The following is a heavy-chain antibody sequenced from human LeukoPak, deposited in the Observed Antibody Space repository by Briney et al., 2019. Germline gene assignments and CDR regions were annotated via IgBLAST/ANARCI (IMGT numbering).Heavy chain of an antibody. CDR1: GGSISSYY. D-gene: IGHD7-27*01. J-gene: IGHJ4*02. Sequence: SETLSLTCTVSGGSISSYYWSWIRQPPGKGLEWIGYIYYSGSTNYNPSLKSRVTISVDTSKNQFSLKLSSVTAADTAVYHCARANWGSIDYWGQGTLLTVSS. CDR2: IYYSGST. V-gene: IGHV4-59*01. CDR3: ARANWGSIDY.